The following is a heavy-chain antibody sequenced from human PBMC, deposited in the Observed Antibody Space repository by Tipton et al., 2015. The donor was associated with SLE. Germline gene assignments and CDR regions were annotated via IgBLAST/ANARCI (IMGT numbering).Heavy chain of an antibody. J-gene: IGHJ4*02. CDR2: IYPGDSDA. D-gene: IGHD3-10*01. CDR3: ARRGSSDY. Sequence: QLVQSGPEVKKPGESPKISCKGFGYNFNNSWIAWVRQVPGKGLEWMGMIYPGDSDARYSPSFQGQVIMSADKSINTAYLQWSSLKSSDTAMYYCARRGSSDYWGQGTLVTVSS. V-gene: IGHV5-51*03. CDR1: GYNFNNSW.